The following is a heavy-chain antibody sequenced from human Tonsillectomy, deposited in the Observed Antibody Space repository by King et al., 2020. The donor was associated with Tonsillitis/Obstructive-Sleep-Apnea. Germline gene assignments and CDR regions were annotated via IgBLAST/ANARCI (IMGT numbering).Heavy chain of an antibody. CDR3: ARGNDILTGYSGFDY. D-gene: IGHD3-9*01. J-gene: IGHJ4*02. CDR1: GGSISSSNW. Sequence: QLKESGPGMVKPSGTLSLTCAVSGGSISSSNWWSWGRQPPGKGLEWIGEIYHSGSTNYNPSLKSRVTISVDKSKNQFSLKLSSVTAADTAVYYCARGNDILTGYSGFDYWGQGTLVTVSS. CDR2: IYHSGST. V-gene: IGHV4-4*02.